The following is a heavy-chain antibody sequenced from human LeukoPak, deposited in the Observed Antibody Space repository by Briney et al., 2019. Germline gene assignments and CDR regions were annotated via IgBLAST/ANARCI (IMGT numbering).Heavy chain of an antibody. J-gene: IGHJ4*02. CDR2: IIPIFGTA. D-gene: IGHD3-22*01. Sequence: SVKVSCKASGGTFSSYAISWVRQAPGQGLEWMGGIIPIFGTANYAQKFQGRVTMTTDTSTSTAYMELRSLRSDDTAVYYCARGNYYDSSGYYPGGYWGQGTLVTVSS. CDR1: GGTFSSYA. V-gene: IGHV1-69*05. CDR3: ARGNYYDSSGYYPGGY.